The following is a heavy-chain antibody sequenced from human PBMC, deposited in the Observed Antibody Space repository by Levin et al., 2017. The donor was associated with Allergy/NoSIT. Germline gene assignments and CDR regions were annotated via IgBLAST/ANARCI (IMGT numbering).Heavy chain of an antibody. CDR2: MNPNSGNT. Sequence: GESLKISCKASGYTFTSYDINWVRQATGQGLEWMGWMNPNSGNTGYAQKFQGRVTMTRNTSISTAYMELSSLRSEDTAVYYCARGKYDFWSGTRLDPWGQGTLVTVSS. CDR3: ARGKYDFWSGTRLDP. D-gene: IGHD3-3*01. V-gene: IGHV1-8*01. J-gene: IGHJ5*02. CDR1: GYTFTSYD.